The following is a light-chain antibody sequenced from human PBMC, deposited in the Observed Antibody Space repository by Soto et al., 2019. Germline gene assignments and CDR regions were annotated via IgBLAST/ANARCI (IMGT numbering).Light chain of an antibody. CDR2: GAS. CDR1: QGVSSH. V-gene: IGKV1-9*01. CDR3: QHHSTSAGT. J-gene: IGKJ4*01. Sequence: LYASVRDRVTITCLASQGVSSHLAWHQQKPGKAPKLLIYGASTLQSGVPPRFSGSGSGTEFALAISSLQPEDSAIYYCQHHSTSAGTVGGGTQVDIK.